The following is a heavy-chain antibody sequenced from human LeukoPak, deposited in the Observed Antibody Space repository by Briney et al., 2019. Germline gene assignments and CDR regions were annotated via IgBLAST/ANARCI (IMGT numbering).Heavy chain of an antibody. CDR2: INPSGGST. CDR1: GYIFTDYY. V-gene: IGHV1-46*01. J-gene: IGHJ3*02. Sequence: ASVKVSCKASGYIFTDYYMHWVRQAPGQELGWMGRINPSGGSTSYAQKFQGRVTMTRDTSTSTVYMELSSLRSEDTAVYYCARGSTGDAFDIWGQETMVTVSS. CDR3: ARGSTGDAFDI.